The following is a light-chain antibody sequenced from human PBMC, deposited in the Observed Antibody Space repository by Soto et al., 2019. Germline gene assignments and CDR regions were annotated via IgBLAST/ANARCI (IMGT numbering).Light chain of an antibody. Sequence: QSLLTQPASVTGSPGQSITISCTGTSSDVGGYNYVSWYQQHPGKAPKLMIYDVSNRPSGVSNRFSGSKSGNTAFLIISGLQAEDEADYYCSSYTSSSTRVFGTGTKVSVL. V-gene: IGLV2-14*01. CDR1: SSDVGGYNY. CDR2: DVS. J-gene: IGLJ1*01. CDR3: SSYTSSSTRV.